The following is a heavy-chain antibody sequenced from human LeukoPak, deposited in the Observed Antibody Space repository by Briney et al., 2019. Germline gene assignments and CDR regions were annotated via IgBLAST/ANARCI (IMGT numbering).Heavy chain of an antibody. CDR1: GGSISSYY. CDR3: ARDCGGSCYSGGVWFDP. CDR2: IYPSGST. D-gene: IGHD2-15*01. Sequence: SETLSLTCTVSGGSISSYYWSWIRQPAGKGLEWIGRIYPSGSTNYNPSLKSRVTMSVDTSKNHFSLKLRSVTAADTAVYHCARDCGGSCYSGGVWFDPWGQGTLVIVSS. V-gene: IGHV4-4*07. J-gene: IGHJ5*02.